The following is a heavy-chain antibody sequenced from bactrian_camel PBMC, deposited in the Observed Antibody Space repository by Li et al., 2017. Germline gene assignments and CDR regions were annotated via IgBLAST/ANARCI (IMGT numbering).Heavy chain of an antibody. D-gene: IGHD7*01. CDR1: GYTLSSGC. Sequence: VQLVESGGGSVQAGGSLRLSCAASGYTLSSGCMGWFRQVPGKEREVASIRIGGGSTYYADSVKGRFTISQDKGKNTVYLLMNSLKPDDSGTYYCAYESGTTPDLCRRRGPGGYFGQGTQVTVS. V-gene: IGHV3S40*01. CDR2: IRIGGGST. J-gene: IGHJ4*01.